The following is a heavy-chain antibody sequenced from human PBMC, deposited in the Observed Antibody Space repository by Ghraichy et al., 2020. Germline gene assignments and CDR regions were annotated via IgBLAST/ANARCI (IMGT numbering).Heavy chain of an antibody. CDR3: ARHVYTNLYYYYYMDV. CDR2: IYYSGST. CDR1: GGSISSSDYY. D-gene: IGHD5/OR15-5a*01. J-gene: IGHJ6*03. Sequence: SQTLSLTCTVSGGSISSSDYYWGWIRQPPGKGLEWIESIYYSGSTYYNPSLKSRVTISLDTSKNHFSLKVSSVTAADTAVYFCARHVYTNLYYYYYMDVWGKGTAVTVSS. V-gene: IGHV4-39*07.